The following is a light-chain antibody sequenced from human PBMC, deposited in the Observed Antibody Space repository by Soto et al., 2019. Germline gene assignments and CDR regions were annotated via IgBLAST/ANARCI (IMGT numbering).Light chain of an antibody. V-gene: IGKV3-20*01. CDR2: DAS. CDR1: QTVSSSF. Sequence: TKTKDTLSLSPGERATLSCRTSQTVSSSFLAWYQQKPGRAPRLLMFDASNRATDIPDRFSGSGSGTDFTLTIGRLEPDDFAVYCWQQFGSLGTFCQVTKVDIK. CDR3: QQFGSLGT. J-gene: IGKJ1*01.